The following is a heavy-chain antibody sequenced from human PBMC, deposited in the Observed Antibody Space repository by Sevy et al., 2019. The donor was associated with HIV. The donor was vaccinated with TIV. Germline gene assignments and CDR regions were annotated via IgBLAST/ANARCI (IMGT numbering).Heavy chain of an antibody. V-gene: IGHV3-66*01. J-gene: IGHJ6*02. CDR1: GFTVSSNY. CDR3: AGAGSFGDYYYYYYGMDV. D-gene: IGHD4-17*01. CDR2: INSGGGT. Sequence: GGSLRLSCAASGFTVSSNYMSWVRQAPGKGLEWVSVINSGGGTYYPDSVKGRLTISRDNSKNTLYLQMNSLRAEDTAVYYCAGAGSFGDYYYYYYGMDVWGQGTTVTVSS.